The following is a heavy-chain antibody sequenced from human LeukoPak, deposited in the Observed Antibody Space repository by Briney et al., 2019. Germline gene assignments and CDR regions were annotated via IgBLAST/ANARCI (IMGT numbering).Heavy chain of an antibody. CDR3: ARHSCTSSSSCSAYFQH. V-gene: IGHV4-59*08. Sequence: PSETLSLTCTVSGGSISSYYWSWIRQPPGKGLEWIGYIYYSGSTNYSPSLKSRVTISVDTSKNQFSLKLSSVTAADTAVYYCARHSCTSSSSCSAYFQHWGQGTLVTVSS. CDR1: GGSISSYY. D-gene: IGHD2-2*01. CDR2: IYYSGST. J-gene: IGHJ1*01.